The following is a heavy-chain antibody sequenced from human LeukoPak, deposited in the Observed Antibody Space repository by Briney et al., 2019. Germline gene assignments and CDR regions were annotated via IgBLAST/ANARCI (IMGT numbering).Heavy chain of an antibody. V-gene: IGHV6-1*01. CDR2: TYYNSKWYT. J-gene: IGHJ4*02. D-gene: IGHD3-16*01. CDR1: GDSVSTASNA. Sequence: SQTLSLTCAISGDSVSTASNAWYWIRQSPSRGLEWLGRTYYNSKWYTDYAVSVSGRTTINPDTSRNQLSLQLSSVTAADTAVFYCARDGYLGSSVFDYWGQGTLVTVSS. CDR3: ARDGYLGSSVFDY.